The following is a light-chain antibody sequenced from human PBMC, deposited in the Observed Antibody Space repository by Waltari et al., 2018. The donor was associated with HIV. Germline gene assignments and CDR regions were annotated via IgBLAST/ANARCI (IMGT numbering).Light chain of an antibody. CDR2: SST. CDR3: MLFFRTSYL. J-gene: IGLJ2*01. CDR1: TRPVGNAHY. Sequence: QTVVTQEPSLTVSPGGTITLTCSSATRPVGNAHYVNWFQQKPGQPPRPLIYSSTRRHPLTPERFSGSLVGDRAALTLSNVWPEDQADYYCMLFFRTSYLFGGGTKVTVL. V-gene: IGLV7-43*01.